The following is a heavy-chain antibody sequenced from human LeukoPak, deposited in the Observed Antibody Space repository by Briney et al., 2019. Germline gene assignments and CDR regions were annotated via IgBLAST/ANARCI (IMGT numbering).Heavy chain of an antibody. CDR2: MNPNSGNT. CDR3: ARGLKGYCSSTSCLYRNDY. CDR1: GYTFTSYD. V-gene: IGHV1-8*03. D-gene: IGHD2-2*01. Sequence: ASVKVSCKASGYTFTSYDINWVRQATGQGLEWMGWMNPNSGNTGYAQKFQGRVTITRNTSISTAYMELSSLRSEDTAVYYCARGLKGYCSSTSCLYRNDYWGQGTLVTVSS. J-gene: IGHJ4*02.